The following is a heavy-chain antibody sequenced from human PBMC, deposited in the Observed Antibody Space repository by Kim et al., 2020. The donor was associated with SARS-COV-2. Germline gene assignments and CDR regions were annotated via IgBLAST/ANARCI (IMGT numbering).Heavy chain of an antibody. Sequence: SVKVSCKASGGTFSSYAISWVRQAPGQGLEWMGGIIPIFGTANYAQKFQGRVTITADDSTSTAYMELSSLRSEDTAVYYCAREMEVALGGFWSGYDYFDYWGQGTLVTVSS. CDR3: AREMEVALGGFWSGYDYFDY. CDR1: GGTFSSYA. D-gene: IGHD3-3*01. J-gene: IGHJ4*02. CDR2: IIPIFGTA. V-gene: IGHV1-69*13.